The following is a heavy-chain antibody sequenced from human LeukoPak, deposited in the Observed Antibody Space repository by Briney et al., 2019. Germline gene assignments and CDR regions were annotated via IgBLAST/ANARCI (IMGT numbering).Heavy chain of an antibody. V-gene: IGHV3-21*01. CDR2: ISSSSTYI. D-gene: IGHD6-19*01. J-gene: IGHJ4*01. Sequence: GGSLRLSCAASGFTFDSYGMNWVRQAPGKGLEWISSISSSSTYIYYADSVKGRFTISRDNAKNSLYLQMNSLRAEDTAVYYCARLKAVAGINWGQGTLVTVSS. CDR3: ARLKAVAGIN. CDR1: GFTFDSYG.